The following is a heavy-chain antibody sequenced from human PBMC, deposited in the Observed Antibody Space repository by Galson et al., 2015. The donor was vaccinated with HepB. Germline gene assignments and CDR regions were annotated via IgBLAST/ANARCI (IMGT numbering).Heavy chain of an antibody. V-gene: IGHV3-74*01. CDR3: ARAFYGSVSDY. Sequence: SLRLSCAASGFTFSSYWMHWVRQAPGKGLVWVSRINTDGSSTTYADSVRGRFTISRDNAKNTMYMQMNSLRAEDTAVYYCARAFYGSVSDYWGQGTLVTVSS. D-gene: IGHD3-10*01. CDR2: INTDGSST. J-gene: IGHJ4*02. CDR1: GFTFSSYW.